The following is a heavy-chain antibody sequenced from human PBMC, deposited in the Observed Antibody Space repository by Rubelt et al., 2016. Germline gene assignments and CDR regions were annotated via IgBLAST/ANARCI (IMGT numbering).Heavy chain of an antibody. Sequence: NDGSSTRYADLVEGRFTISRDNAKNSLYLQMNSLRAEDTALYYCARKWERLGFDYWGQGTLVTVSS. J-gene: IGHJ4*02. D-gene: IGHD1-26*01. CDR3: ARKWERLGFDY. CDR2: NDGSST. V-gene: IGHV3-74*01.